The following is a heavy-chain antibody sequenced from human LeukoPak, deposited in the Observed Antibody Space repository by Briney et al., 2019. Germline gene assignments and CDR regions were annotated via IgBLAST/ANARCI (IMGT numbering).Heavy chain of an antibody. CDR3: FRAFDI. CDR1: GLILSNAW. D-gene: IGHD6-19*01. J-gene: IGHJ3*02. CDR2: IKSKSDGGTT. Sequence: PGGSLRLSCAASGLILSNAWMSWVRQAPGKGLEWVGRIKSKSDGGTTDYAAPVKGRFAISRDDSTEDTAVYYCTTDDFRRRFSSGFRAFDIWGQGTMVTVSS. V-gene: IGHV3-15*01.